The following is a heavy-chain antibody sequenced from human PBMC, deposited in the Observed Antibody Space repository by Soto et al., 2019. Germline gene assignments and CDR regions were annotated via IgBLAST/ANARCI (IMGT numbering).Heavy chain of an antibody. V-gene: IGHV3-7*03. CDR2: IRKDGSEE. J-gene: IGHJ5*02. Sequence: EVQLVESGGGLVQPGGSLRLSCAASGFTFSTYWMNWVRLAPGKGLEWVAIIRKDGSEELYADSVEGRFTISRDNAKNSLFLQMNNVRADDTAIYYCVGGTGWLMDTWGQGTSVIVSS. CDR1: GFTFSTYW. CDR3: VGGTGWLMDT. D-gene: IGHD6-19*01.